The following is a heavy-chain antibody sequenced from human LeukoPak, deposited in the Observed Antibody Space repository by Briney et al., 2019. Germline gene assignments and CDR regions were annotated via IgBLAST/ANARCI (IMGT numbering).Heavy chain of an antibody. J-gene: IGHJ4*02. Sequence: GGSLRLSCAASGFTFSSYWMSWVRQAPGKGLEWVANIKQDGSEKYYVDSVKGRFTISRDNAKNSLYLQMNSLRAEDTAVYYCARGRRYCTNGGCYSDYWGQGTLVTVSS. CDR3: ARGRRYCTNGGCYSDY. V-gene: IGHV3-7*01. CDR1: GFTFSSYW. D-gene: IGHD2-8*01. CDR2: IKQDGSEK.